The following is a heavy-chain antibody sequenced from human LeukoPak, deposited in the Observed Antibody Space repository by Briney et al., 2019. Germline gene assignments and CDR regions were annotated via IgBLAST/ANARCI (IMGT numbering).Heavy chain of an antibody. Sequence: PGGSLRLSCAASGFTFSSYAMSWVRQAPGKGLEWVSAISGSGGSTYYADSVKGRFTISRDNSKNTLYLQMNSLRAEDTAVYYCAKDPPLSSNTYSGSFPNDYWGQGTLVTVSS. CDR1: GFTFSSYA. V-gene: IGHV3-23*01. D-gene: IGHD1-26*01. CDR3: AKDPPLSSNTYSGSFPNDY. J-gene: IGHJ4*02. CDR2: ISGSGGST.